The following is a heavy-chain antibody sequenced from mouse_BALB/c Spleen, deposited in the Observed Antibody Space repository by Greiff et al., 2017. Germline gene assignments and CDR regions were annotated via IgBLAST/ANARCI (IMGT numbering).Heavy chain of an antibody. Sequence: QVQLQQSGPGLVAPSQSLSITCTVSGFSLTSYGVHWVRQPPGKGLEWLGVIWAGGSTNYNSALMSRLSISKDNSKSQVFLKMNSLQTDDTAMYYCARARATAYWGQGTLVTVSA. V-gene: IGHV2-9*02. D-gene: IGHD3-1*01. CDR3: ARARATAY. CDR1: GFSLTSYG. J-gene: IGHJ3*01. CDR2: IWAGGST.